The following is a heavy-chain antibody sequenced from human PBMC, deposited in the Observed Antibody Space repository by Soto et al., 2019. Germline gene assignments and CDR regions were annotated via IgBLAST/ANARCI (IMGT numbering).Heavy chain of an antibody. J-gene: IGHJ4*02. CDR1: GFTFSTYS. V-gene: IGHV3-48*01. CDR3: TRDPYALDF. D-gene: IGHD4-17*01. Sequence: VQLVESGGGLVQPGRSLRLSCVASGFTFSTYSMNWVRQAPGKGLEWVSYITSRSSTTHYADSVKGRFTISRDNAKNSMYLQMNSLRAEDTAVYYCTRDPYALDFWGQGTLVTVSS. CDR2: ITSRSSTT.